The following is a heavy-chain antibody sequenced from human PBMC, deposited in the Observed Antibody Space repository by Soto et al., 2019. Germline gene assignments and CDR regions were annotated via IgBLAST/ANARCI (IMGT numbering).Heavy chain of an antibody. D-gene: IGHD3-3*01. CDR2: IHHSGGT. J-gene: IGHJ4*01. CDR3: VRNGYYCSDH. V-gene: IGHV4-4*02. CDR1: GDPISSHDW. Sequence: QVQLQESGPGLVKPSGTLSLTCAVSGDPISSHDWWSWVRQPPKKGLEWIAEIHHSGGTNYNPSLMSRATISVVISKNQFSLNLNSVTAADTAVYYCVRNGYYCSDHWGHGTPVTVSS.